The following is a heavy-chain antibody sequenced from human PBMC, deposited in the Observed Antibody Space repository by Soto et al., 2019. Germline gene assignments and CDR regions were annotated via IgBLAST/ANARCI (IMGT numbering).Heavy chain of an antibody. V-gene: IGHV3-64*01. Sequence: GGSRTLSCAASGFSLCGYAMDCVRQAPGKGLEYVSGISSNGVGTYYANSVQGRFTISRDNSKNTVYLQMGSLRPEDMAVYYCARRARPDFYYMDVWGKGTTVTVSS. CDR2: ISSNGVGT. CDR1: GFSLCGYA. CDR3: ARRARPDFYYMDV. D-gene: IGHD6-6*01. J-gene: IGHJ6*03.